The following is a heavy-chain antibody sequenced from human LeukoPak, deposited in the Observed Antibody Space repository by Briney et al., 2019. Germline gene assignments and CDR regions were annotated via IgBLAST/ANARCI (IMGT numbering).Heavy chain of an antibody. V-gene: IGHV3-30*03. CDR2: ISYDGSNK. CDR3: ARDSSGFDP. J-gene: IGHJ5*02. CDR1: GFTFSSYG. Sequence: SGGSLRLSCAASGFTFSSYGMHWVRQAPGKGLEWVAVISYDGSNKYYADSVKGRFTISRDNSKNTLYLQMNSLRAEDTAVYYCARDSSGFDPWGQGTLVTVSS. D-gene: IGHD3-10*01.